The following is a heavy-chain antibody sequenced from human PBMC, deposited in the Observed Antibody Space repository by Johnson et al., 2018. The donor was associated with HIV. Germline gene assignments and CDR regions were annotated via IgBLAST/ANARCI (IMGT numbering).Heavy chain of an antibody. D-gene: IGHD1-26*01. V-gene: IGHV3-7*02. CDR1: GFTFSTYW. CDR3: ARGGGSSVAFDF. J-gene: IGHJ3*01. Sequence: VQLVESGGGVVQPGGSLRLSCVASGFTFSTYWMSWVRQAPGKGLEWVANIKQDGSEKNYVDSVKGRFTISRDNSKNTLYLKMNSLKAEDTVVYYCARGGGSSVAFDFWGQGTVVTVSS. CDR2: IKQDGSEK.